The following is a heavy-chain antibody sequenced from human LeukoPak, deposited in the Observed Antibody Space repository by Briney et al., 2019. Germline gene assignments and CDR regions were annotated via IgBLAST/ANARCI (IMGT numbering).Heavy chain of an antibody. V-gene: IGHV4-61*02. D-gene: IGHD3-3*02. J-gene: IGHJ4*02. CDR3: ARDKGHFDVDF. Sequence: SETLSLTCTVSGGSISSGSYYWSWIRQPAGKGLEWIGRIYTSGSTNYNPSPKSRVTISVDTSKNQFYLRLSSVTAADTAVYYCARDKGHFDVDFWGQGTLVTVSS. CDR2: IYTSGST. CDR1: GGSISSGSYY.